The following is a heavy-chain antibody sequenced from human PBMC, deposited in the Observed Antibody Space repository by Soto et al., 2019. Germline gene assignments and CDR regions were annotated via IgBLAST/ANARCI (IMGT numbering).Heavy chain of an antibody. CDR1: GYTFTSYG. V-gene: IGHV1-18*01. CDR2: ISAYNGNT. CDR3: ARDDGYMTTPHGIDY. D-gene: IGHD4-4*01. J-gene: IGHJ4*02. Sequence: GASVKVSCKASGYTFTSYGISWVRQAPGQGLEWMGWISAYNGNTNYAQKLQGRVTMTTDTSTSTAYMELRSLRSDDTAVYYCARDDGYMTTPHGIDYWGQGTLVTVSS.